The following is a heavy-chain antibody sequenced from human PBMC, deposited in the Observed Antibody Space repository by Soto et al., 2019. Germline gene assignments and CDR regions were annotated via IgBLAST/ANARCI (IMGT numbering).Heavy chain of an antibody. V-gene: IGHV3-30*03. CDR3: ARSYGAPPYYYYYGMDV. CDR1: GFTFSSYG. J-gene: IGHJ6*02. Sequence: QVQLVESGGGVVQPGRSLRLSCAASGFTFSSYGMHWVRQAPGKGLEWVAVISYDGSNKYYADSVKGRFTISRDNSKNTLYLQMNSLRAEETAVYYCARSYGAPPYYYYYGMDVWGQGTTVTVSS. CDR2: ISYDGSNK. D-gene: IGHD4-17*01.